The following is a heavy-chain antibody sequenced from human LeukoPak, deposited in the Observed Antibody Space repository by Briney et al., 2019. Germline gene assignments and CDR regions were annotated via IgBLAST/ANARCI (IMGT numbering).Heavy chain of an antibody. Sequence: PGGSLRLSCAASGFTFDEYAMHWVRQAPGKGLEWVSLISGDGGSTYYADSVKGRFTIYRDNSKHSLYLQMNSLRTEDTALYYCAKPWTGYSSSWYFYYFDYWGQGTLVTVSS. V-gene: IGHV3-43*02. CDR3: AKPWTGYSSSWYFYYFDY. D-gene: IGHD6-13*01. J-gene: IGHJ4*02. CDR2: ISGDGGST. CDR1: GFTFDEYA.